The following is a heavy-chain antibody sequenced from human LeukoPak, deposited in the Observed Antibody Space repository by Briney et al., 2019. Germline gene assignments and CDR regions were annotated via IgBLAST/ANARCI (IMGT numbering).Heavy chain of an antibody. CDR2: ISGSGGST. V-gene: IGHV3-23*01. D-gene: IGHD3-22*01. J-gene: IGHJ4*02. Sequence: GGSLRLSCAASGFTFSSYAMSWVRQAPGKGLEWVSAISGSGGSTYYADPVKGRFTISRDNSKNTLYLQMNSLRAEDTAVYYCAKGTPLSGYYILFDYWGQGTLVTVSS. CDR1: GFTFSSYA. CDR3: AKGTPLSGYYILFDY.